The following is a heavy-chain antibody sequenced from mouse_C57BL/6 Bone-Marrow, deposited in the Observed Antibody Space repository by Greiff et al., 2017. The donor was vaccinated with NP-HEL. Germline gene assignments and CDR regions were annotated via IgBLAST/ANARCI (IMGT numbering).Heavy chain of an antibody. CDR1: GYTFTEYT. V-gene: IGHV1-62-2*01. D-gene: IGHD2-13*01. J-gene: IGHJ4*01. CDR2: FYPGSGSI. Sequence: VQVVESGAELVKPGASVKLSCKASGYTFTEYTIHWVKQRSGQGLEWIGWFYPGSGSIKYNEKFKDKATLTADKSSSTVYMELSRLTSEDSAVYFCARHELRLDAMDYWGQGTSVTVSS. CDR3: ARHELRLDAMDY.